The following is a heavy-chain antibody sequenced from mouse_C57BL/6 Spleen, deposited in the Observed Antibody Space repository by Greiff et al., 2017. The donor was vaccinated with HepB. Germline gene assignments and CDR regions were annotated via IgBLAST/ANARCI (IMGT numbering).Heavy chain of an antibody. CDR3: ARHEGYDVDY. J-gene: IGHJ2*01. Sequence: DVKLVESGGGLVKPGGSLKLSCAASGFTFSSYTMSWVRQTPEKRLGWVATISGGGGNTYYPDSVKGRFTISRDNAKNTLYLQMSSLRSEDTALYYCARHEGYDVDYWGQGTTLTVSS. V-gene: IGHV5-9*01. CDR1: GFTFSSYT. CDR2: ISGGGGNT. D-gene: IGHD2-2*01.